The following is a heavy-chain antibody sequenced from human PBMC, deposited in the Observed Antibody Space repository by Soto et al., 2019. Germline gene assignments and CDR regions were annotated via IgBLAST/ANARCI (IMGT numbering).Heavy chain of an antibody. D-gene: IGHD2-15*01. Sequence: QVQLVQSGAEVKKPGASVKVSCKASGYTFTSYAMYWVRQAPGQRLEWMGWINGGNGNTKYSQKFQGRVTITRDTSASTAYMELSSLGSEDTAVYYCAILCSVVVAARPQDYWGQGTLVTVSS. CDR3: AILCSVVVAARPQDY. J-gene: IGHJ4*02. CDR1: GYTFTSYA. CDR2: INGGNGNT. V-gene: IGHV1-3*01.